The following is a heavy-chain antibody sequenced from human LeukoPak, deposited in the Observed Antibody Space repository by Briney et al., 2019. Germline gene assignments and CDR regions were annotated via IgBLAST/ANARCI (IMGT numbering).Heavy chain of an antibody. CDR1: GGSISDYY. CDR3: ARLLGYCSSTSCYYYYYYGMDV. D-gene: IGHD2-2*01. CDR2: IHSSGST. V-gene: IGHV4-59*01. J-gene: IGHJ6*02. Sequence: SETLSLTCTVSGGSISDYYWTWIRQPPGKGLEWIAYIHSSGSTNYNPSLKSRVIISVDASRSQLSLKLSSVTAADTAVYYCARLLGYCSSTSCYYYYYYGMDVWGQGTTVTVSS.